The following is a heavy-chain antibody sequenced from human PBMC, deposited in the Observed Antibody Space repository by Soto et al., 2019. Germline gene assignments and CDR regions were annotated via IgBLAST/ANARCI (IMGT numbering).Heavy chain of an antibody. Sequence: QVQLVQSGAEVKKPGASVKVSCKASGYTFTGYYMHWVRQAPGQGLEWMGWINPNSGGTNYAQKFQGWVTMTRDTSISTAYMEMSRLRSDDTAVYYCARGSSMQQLVTGVAYWGQGTLVTVSS. CDR1: GYTFTGYY. CDR3: ARGSSMQQLVTGVAY. CDR2: INPNSGGT. J-gene: IGHJ4*02. V-gene: IGHV1-2*04. D-gene: IGHD6-13*01.